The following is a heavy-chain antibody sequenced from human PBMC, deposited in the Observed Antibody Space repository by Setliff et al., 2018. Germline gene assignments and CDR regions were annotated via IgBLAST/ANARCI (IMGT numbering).Heavy chain of an antibody. Sequence: PSETLSLTCTVSGGSISSYYWSWIRQPPGKGLEWIGYVYTSGSTNYNPSLKSRVTISVDTSKNQFSLKLSSVTTADTAVYYCARHYGGGYKHFDYWGQGTLVTVSS. V-gene: IGHV4-59*08. D-gene: IGHD5-12*01. CDR1: GGSISSYY. CDR2: VYTSGST. CDR3: ARHYGGGYKHFDY. J-gene: IGHJ4*02.